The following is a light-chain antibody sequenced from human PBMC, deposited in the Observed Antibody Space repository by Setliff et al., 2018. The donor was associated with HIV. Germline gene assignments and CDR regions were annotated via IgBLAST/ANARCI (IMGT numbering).Light chain of an antibody. Sequence: QSVLTQPASVSGSPGQSITISCTGTTSDIGNFNLVSWYQQHPGKAPKLMICEVSKRPSGVSDRFSGSKSANTASLTISGLQAEDGADYYCCSYAGSYPYVFGTGTKVTVL. J-gene: IGLJ1*01. CDR1: TSDIGNFNL. CDR2: EVS. V-gene: IGLV2-23*02. CDR3: CSYAGSYPYV.